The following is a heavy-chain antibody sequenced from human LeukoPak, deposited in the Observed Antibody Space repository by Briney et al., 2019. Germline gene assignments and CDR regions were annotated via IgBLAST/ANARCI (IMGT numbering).Heavy chain of an antibody. CDR3: ARGPYSYDSSGAFDI. V-gene: IGHV4-4*07. D-gene: IGHD3-22*01. CDR2: ISSSGST. J-gene: IGHJ3*02. Sequence: SETLSLTCSVSGVSISPEFWSWIRQPAGKGLEWIGRISSSGSTNYNPSLKSRVTISVDTSKNQFSLKLSSVTAADTAVYFCARGPYSYDSSGAFDIWGQGTMVTVSS. CDR1: GVSISPEF.